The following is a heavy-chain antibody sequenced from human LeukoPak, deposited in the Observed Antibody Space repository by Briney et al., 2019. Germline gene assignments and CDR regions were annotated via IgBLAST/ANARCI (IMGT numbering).Heavy chain of an antibody. Sequence: GGTLRLSCAASGFTFSSFGMSWVRQAPGKGLEWVSSISGSGDNMDYADSVKGRFTISRDNSENTLYLQMNSLRGEDTAVYYCARDGYSGSYYRLYYFFMDVWGKGTTVTVSS. D-gene: IGHD1-26*01. CDR3: ARDGYSGSYYRLYYFFMDV. CDR2: ISGSGDNM. J-gene: IGHJ6*03. CDR1: GFTFSSFG. V-gene: IGHV3-23*01.